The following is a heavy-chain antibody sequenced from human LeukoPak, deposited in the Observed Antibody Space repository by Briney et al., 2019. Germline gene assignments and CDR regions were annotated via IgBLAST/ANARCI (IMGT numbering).Heavy chain of an antibody. Sequence: GGSLRLSCAASGFTFNDYWMSWVRQALGKGLEWVASIKQDGGEKRYVDSVKGRFTISRDNTENSLYLQMNSLGAEDTALYYCARVRLANTPEFFQHWGQGTLVTVSS. D-gene: IGHD3-9*01. V-gene: IGHV3-7*03. CDR1: GFTFNDYW. J-gene: IGHJ1*01. CDR3: ARVRLANTPEFFQH. CDR2: IKQDGGEK.